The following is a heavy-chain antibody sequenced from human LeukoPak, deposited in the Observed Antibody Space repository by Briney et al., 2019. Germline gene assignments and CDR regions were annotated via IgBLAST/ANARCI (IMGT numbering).Heavy chain of an antibody. CDR2: INRDGSEG. Sequence: TGGSLRLSCAASGFTFSNYWMTWVRQAPGKGLEWVANINRDGSEGYYVDSVKGRFTISRDDAKSSLYLQMNSLRSEDTAVYYCARRYCSSTSCHYFDYWGQGTLVTVSS. CDR3: ARRYCSSTSCHYFDY. V-gene: IGHV3-7*03. J-gene: IGHJ4*02. CDR1: GFTFSNYW. D-gene: IGHD2-2*01.